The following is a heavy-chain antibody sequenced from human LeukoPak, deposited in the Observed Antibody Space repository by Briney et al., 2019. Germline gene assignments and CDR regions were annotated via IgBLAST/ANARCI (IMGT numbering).Heavy chain of an antibody. CDR3: ALIIAARPYWFDP. Sequence: GASVKLSSKPSGYTFTSYYINWVRQAPGHGLESMGWMNPNSGNTGYAQKFQGRVTMTRNTSISTAYMELSSLRSEDTAVYYCALIIAARPYWFDPWGQGTLVTVSS. CDR1: GYTFTSYY. V-gene: IGHV1-8*01. CDR2: MNPNSGNT. D-gene: IGHD6-6*01. J-gene: IGHJ5*02.